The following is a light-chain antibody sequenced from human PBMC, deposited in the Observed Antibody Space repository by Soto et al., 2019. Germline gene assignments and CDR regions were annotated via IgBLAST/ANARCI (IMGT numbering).Light chain of an antibody. J-gene: IGKJ1*01. V-gene: IGKV4-1*01. CDR1: QSVLYSSNSKNY. CDR3: QQYYSTPWT. CDR2: WAS. Sequence: DIVMTQSPDSLAVSLGERATINCKSSQSVLYSSNSKNYLAWYQQKPGQPPQLLIYWASTRESGVPDRFSGSGSGTDFPLTISSLQAEDVAVYYCQQYYSTPWTFGQGTKVEIK.